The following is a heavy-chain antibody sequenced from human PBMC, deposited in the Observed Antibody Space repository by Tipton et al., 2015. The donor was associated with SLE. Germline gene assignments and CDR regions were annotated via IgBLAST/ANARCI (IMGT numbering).Heavy chain of an antibody. V-gene: IGHV4-59*01. J-gene: IGHJ6*04. D-gene: IGHD2-15*01. CDR3: ARDLNDFKRGYFYFSDV. Sequence: TLSLTCTVSGGSMSTYYWSWIRQPPGKGLEWIGYIYYSGSTNYNPSLKSRVTISVDTSRIQFSLKLTSVTAADTARYYCARDLNDFKRGYFYFSDVLGKGTTVTLSS. CDR2: IYYSGST. CDR1: GGSMSTYY.